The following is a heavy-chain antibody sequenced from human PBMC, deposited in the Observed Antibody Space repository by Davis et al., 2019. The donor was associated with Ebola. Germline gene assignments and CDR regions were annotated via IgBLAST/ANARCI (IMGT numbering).Heavy chain of an antibody. CDR2: ISPSASRM. CDR1: GFTFSDYE. J-gene: IGHJ5*02. Sequence: GGSLRLSCTASGFTFSDYEMNWVRQTPEKGLEWVSYISPSASRMFYAESVKGRFTISRDNAKNSLYLQMNSLRAEDTAVYYCARDRGFNWFDPWGQGTLVTVSS. V-gene: IGHV3-48*03. CDR3: ARDRGFNWFDP.